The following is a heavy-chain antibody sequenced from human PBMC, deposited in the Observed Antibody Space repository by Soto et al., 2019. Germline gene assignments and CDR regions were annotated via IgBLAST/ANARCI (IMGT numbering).Heavy chain of an antibody. J-gene: IGHJ4*02. CDR3: ARDYDILTGPLVY. V-gene: IGHV3-33*01. D-gene: IGHD3-9*01. Sequence: QVQLVESGGGVVQPGRSLRLSCAASGFTFSSYGMHWVRQAPGKGLEWVAVIWYDGSNKYYADSVKGRFTISRDNSKNTLYLQMNSLRAEDTAVYYCARDYDILTGPLVYWGQGTLVTVSS. CDR2: IWYDGSNK. CDR1: GFTFSSYG.